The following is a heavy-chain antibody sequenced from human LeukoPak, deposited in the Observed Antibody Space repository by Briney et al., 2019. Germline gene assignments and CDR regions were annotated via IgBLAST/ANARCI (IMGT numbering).Heavy chain of an antibody. Sequence: GGSLRLSCAASGFILGNYGMSWVRQPPGEGLEWVSALSGSSGTTYYADSVKGRFIISRDKSKNSLYLQMNSLRAEDTAVYYCARDYGGSSPFDYWGQGTLVTVSS. CDR3: ARDYGGSSPFDY. J-gene: IGHJ4*02. CDR2: LSGSSGTT. V-gene: IGHV3-23*01. CDR1: GFILGNYG. D-gene: IGHD4-23*01.